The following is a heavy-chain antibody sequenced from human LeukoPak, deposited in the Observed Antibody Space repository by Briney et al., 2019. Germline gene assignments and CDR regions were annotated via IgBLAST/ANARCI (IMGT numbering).Heavy chain of an antibody. D-gene: IGHD5-24*01. V-gene: IGHV3-53*01. J-gene: IGHJ4*02. CDR1: GFTVNGNF. Sequence: GGSLRLSCAASGFTVNGNFMSWVRQAPGKGLEWVSVIYSGGDTYYADSVRGRFNISRDNAKNSLFLQMNSLRAEDTAVYYCARGQGLQLKSGSDYWGQGTLVTVSS. CDR2: IYSGGDT. CDR3: ARGQGLQLKSGSDY.